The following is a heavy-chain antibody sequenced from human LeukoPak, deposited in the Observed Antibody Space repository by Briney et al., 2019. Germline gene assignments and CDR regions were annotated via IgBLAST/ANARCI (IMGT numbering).Heavy chain of an antibody. J-gene: IGHJ4*02. V-gene: IGHV1-2*02. D-gene: IGHD6-19*01. Sequence: ASMKVSCKTSGYTFTTYFIHWVRQAPGQGLEWMGGINPYSGDTKYAQKFQGRVTMTRDMSTSTVYMELSSLRSEDTAVYYCARDGVAGVYYFDYWGQGTLVTVSS. CDR3: ARDGVAGVYYFDY. CDR1: GYTFTTYF. CDR2: INPYSGDT.